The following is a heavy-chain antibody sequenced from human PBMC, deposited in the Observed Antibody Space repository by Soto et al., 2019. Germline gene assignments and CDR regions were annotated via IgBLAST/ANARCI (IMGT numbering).Heavy chain of an antibody. CDR2: IYYSGST. CDR3: ARPPDSGSYEYYFDY. J-gene: IGHJ4*02. Sequence: PSETLSLTCTVSGGSISSSSYYWGWIRQPPGKGLEWIGSIYYSGSTYYNPSLKSRVTISVDTSKNQFSLKLSSVTAADTAVYYCARPPDSGSYEYYFDYWGQGTLVTVSS. CDR1: GGSISSSSYY. V-gene: IGHV4-39*01. D-gene: IGHD1-26*01.